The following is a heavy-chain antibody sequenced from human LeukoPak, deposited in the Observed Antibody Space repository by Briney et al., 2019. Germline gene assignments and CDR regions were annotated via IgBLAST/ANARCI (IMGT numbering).Heavy chain of an antibody. V-gene: IGHV3-30*18. CDR1: GFTFSSYG. CDR3: AKGGVVPATSCDY. D-gene: IGHD2-2*01. CDR2: ISYDGSNK. J-gene: IGHJ4*02. Sequence: QAGGSLRLSCAASGFTFSSYGMHWVRQAPGKGLEWVAVISYDGSNKYYADSVKGRFTISRDNSKDTLYLQMNGLRAEDTAVYYCAKGGVVPATSCDYWGQGTLVTVSS.